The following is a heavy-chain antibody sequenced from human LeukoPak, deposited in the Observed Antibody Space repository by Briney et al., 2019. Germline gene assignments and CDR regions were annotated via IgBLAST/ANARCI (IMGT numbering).Heavy chain of an antibody. CDR3: AILTYYDFWSGQVYYFDY. J-gene: IGHJ4*02. V-gene: IGHV4-39*01. Sequence: SETLSLTCTVSGGSISSSSYYWGWIRQPPGKGLEWIGSIYYSGSTYYNPSLKSRVTISVDTSKNQLSLKLSSVTAADTAVYYCAILTYYDFWSGQVYYFDYWGQGTLVTVSS. CDR1: GGSISSSSYY. CDR2: IYYSGST. D-gene: IGHD3-3*01.